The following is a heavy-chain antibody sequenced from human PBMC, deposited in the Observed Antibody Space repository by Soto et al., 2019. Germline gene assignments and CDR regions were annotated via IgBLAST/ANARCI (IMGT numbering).Heavy chain of an antibody. Sequence: SETLSLTCTVSGFFISSGNYWGWIRKPAGKGLAWIGSIFHGGNTYYNPSLKSRVTISMDMSKNQCSLKLNSVTAADTAVYQRARPRWYAAFDVWGKGTVVTV. CDR1: GFFISSGNY. CDR2: IFHGGNT. J-gene: IGHJ3*01. D-gene: IGHD2-15*01. CDR3: ARPRWYAAFDV. V-gene: IGHV4-38-2*02.